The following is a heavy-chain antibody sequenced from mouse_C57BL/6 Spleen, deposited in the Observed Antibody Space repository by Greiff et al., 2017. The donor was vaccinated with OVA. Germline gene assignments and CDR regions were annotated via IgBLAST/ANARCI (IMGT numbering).Heavy chain of an antibody. V-gene: IGHV3-6*01. CDR1: GYSITSGYY. J-gene: IGHJ4*01. D-gene: IGHD2-4*01. CDR3: AREAYDYDGAMDY. Sequence: EVQRVESGPGLVKPSQSLSLTCSVTGYSITSGYYWNWIRKFPGNKLEWMGYISYDGSNNYNPSLKNRTSITRDTSKNQFFLKLKSVTTEDTATYDCAREAYDYDGAMDYWGQGTSVTVSS. CDR2: ISYDGSN.